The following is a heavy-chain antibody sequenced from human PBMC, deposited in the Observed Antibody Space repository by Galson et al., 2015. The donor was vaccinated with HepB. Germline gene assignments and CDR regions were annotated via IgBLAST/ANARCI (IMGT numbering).Heavy chain of an antibody. V-gene: IGHV4-4*02. CDR1: GGSISSSNW. CDR2: IYHSGST. Sequence: TLSLTCAVSGGSISSSNWWSWVRQPPGKGLEWIGEIYHSGSTNYNPSLKSRVTISVDKSKNQFSLKLSSVTAADTAVYYCARVRVDIVVVPAATWAWFDPWGQGTLVTVSS. D-gene: IGHD2-2*01. J-gene: IGHJ5*02. CDR3: ARVRVDIVVVPAATWAWFDP.